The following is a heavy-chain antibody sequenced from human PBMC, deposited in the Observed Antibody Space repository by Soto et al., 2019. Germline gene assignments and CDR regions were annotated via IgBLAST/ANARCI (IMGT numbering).Heavy chain of an antibody. CDR3: ARHRPADTAMVSYYGMHV. CDR1: GYSFTSYW. D-gene: IGHD5-18*01. CDR2: IYPGDSDT. Sequence: GESLKISCKGSGYSFTSYWIGWVRQMPGKGLEWMGIIYPGDSDTRYSPSFQGQVTISADKSISTAYLQWSSLKASDTAMYYCARHRPADTAMVSYYGMHVWGQGTTVTAP. J-gene: IGHJ6*02. V-gene: IGHV5-51*01.